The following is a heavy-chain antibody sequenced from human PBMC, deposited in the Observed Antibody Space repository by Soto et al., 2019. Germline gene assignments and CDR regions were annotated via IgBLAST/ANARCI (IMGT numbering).Heavy chain of an antibody. J-gene: IGHJ4*02. CDR3: ARADYGDTKIYSFDH. CDR2: ISPYNGKT. CDR1: GYTFTEYG. D-gene: IGHD4-17*01. V-gene: IGHV1-18*01. Sequence: QVQLVQSGAEVTQPGASVKVSCKTSGYTFTEYGISWFRQAPGQGLEWMGWISPYNGKTNYIQEFQDRVTITTDTSSKTVYIDLRTLKSDDTAIYFCARADYGDTKIYSFDHWGQGTLVTVSS.